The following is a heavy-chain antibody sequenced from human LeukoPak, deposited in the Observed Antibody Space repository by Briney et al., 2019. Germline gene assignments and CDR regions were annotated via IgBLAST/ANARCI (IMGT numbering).Heavy chain of an antibody. CDR3: ARERVGVATIPGNYYYYGMDV. CDR1: GGSFSGYY. Sequence: SETLSLTCAVYGGSFSGYYWSWIRQPPGKGLEWVGDINHSGSTNYNPSLKSRVTISVDTSKNQFSLKLSSVTAADTAVYYCARERVGVATIPGNYYYYGMDVWGQGTTVTVSS. D-gene: IGHD5-12*01. V-gene: IGHV4-34*01. J-gene: IGHJ6*02. CDR2: INHSGST.